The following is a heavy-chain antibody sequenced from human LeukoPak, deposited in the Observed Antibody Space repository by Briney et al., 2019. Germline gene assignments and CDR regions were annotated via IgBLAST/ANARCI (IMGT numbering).Heavy chain of an antibody. CDR3: ARHYHYDILTGYTNWFDP. J-gene: IGHJ5*02. V-gene: IGHV5-51*01. CDR1: GYSFTSYW. CDR2: IYPGDSDT. D-gene: IGHD3-9*01. Sequence: GESLKISCKGSGYSFTSYWIGWVRQMPGKGLEWMGIIYPGDSDTRYSPSFQGQVTISADKSIGTAYLQWSSLKASDTAMYYCARHYHYDILTGYTNWFDPWGQGTLVTVSS.